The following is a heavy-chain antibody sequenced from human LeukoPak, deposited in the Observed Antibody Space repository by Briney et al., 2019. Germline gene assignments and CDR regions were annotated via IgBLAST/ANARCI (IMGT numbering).Heavy chain of an antibody. CDR1: GFTFSSYA. CDR2: ISGSGGST. Sequence: GGSLRLSCAASGFTFSSYAMSWVRQAPGKGLEWVSDISGSGGSTYYADSVKGRFTISRDNSKNTLYLQMNSLRAEDTAVYYCAKVKRITMIVVALDAFDIWGQGKWSPSLQ. J-gene: IGHJ3*02. D-gene: IGHD3-22*01. V-gene: IGHV3-23*01. CDR3: AKVKRITMIVVALDAFDI.